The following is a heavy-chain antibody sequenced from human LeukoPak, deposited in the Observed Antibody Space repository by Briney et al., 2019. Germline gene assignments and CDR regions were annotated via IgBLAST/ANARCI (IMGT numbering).Heavy chain of an antibody. CDR3: ARDTALWSGYYNDY. CDR2: INPNSGGT. D-gene: IGHD3-3*01. CDR1: GYTFTGYY. V-gene: IGHV1-2*02. Sequence: ASVKVSCKASGYTFTGYYMHWVRQAPGQGLEWMGWINPNSGGTNYAQKFQGRVTMTRDTSISTAYMEMSRLRADDTAVYYCARDTALWSGYYNDYWGQGTLVTVSS. J-gene: IGHJ4*02.